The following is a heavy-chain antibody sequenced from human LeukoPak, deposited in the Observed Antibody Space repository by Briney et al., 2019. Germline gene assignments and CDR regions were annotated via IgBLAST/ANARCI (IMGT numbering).Heavy chain of an antibody. J-gene: IGHJ3*02. D-gene: IGHD3-10*01. CDR1: GFTFSRYK. V-gene: IGHV3-74*01. Sequence: GGSLRLSCVASGFTFSRYKMHWVRQGPGKGLMWVSRLNSDGSGTTYADSVKGRFTISRDNAKNTLYLQMNSLRAEDTAVYYCARAKYYYGSGSYYDAFDIWGQGTMVTVSS. CDR2: LNSDGSGT. CDR3: ARAKYYYGSGSYYDAFDI.